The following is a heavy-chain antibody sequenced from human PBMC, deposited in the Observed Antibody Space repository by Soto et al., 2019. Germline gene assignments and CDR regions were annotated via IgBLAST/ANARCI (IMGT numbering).Heavy chain of an antibody. J-gene: IGHJ4*02. D-gene: IGHD6-13*01. CDR3: TTAIAAAGTPSFDY. CDR2: IKSKTDGGTT. CDR1: GFTFSNAW. V-gene: IGHV3-15*01. Sequence: GGSLRLSCAASGFTFSNAWMSWVRQAPGKGLEWVGRIKSKTDGGTTDYAAPVKGRFTISRDDSKNTLYLQMNSLKTEDTAVYYCTTAIAAAGTPSFDYWGQGTLVTVSS.